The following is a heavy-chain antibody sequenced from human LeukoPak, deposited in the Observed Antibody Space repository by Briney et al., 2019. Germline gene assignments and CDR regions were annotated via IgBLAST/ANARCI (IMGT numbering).Heavy chain of an antibody. CDR1: GFTFSSYA. D-gene: IGHD1-26*01. CDR3: AKGLVSAIVGATTLDY. Sequence: GGSLRLSCAASGFTFSSYAMSWVRQAPGKGLEWVSAVSGIGGSTYYADSVKGRFTISRDNSKNTLYLQMNSLRVEDTAVYYCAKGLVSAIVGATTLDYWGQGTLVTVSS. CDR2: VSGIGGST. J-gene: IGHJ4*02. V-gene: IGHV3-23*01.